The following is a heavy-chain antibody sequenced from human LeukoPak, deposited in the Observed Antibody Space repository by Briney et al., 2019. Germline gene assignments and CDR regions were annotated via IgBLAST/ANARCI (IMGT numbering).Heavy chain of an antibody. CDR1: GYTLTELS. CDR2: FDPEDGET. Sequence: GASVKVSCKVSGYTLTELSMHWVRQAPGKGLEWMGGFDPEDGETIYAQKFQGRVTMTEDTSTDTAYMELSSLRSEDTAVYYCARVAVKLGYCSSTSCPQPYYYYYGMDVWGQGTTVAVSS. CDR3: ARVAVKLGYCSSTSCPQPYYYYYGMDV. V-gene: IGHV1-24*01. J-gene: IGHJ6*02. D-gene: IGHD2-2*01.